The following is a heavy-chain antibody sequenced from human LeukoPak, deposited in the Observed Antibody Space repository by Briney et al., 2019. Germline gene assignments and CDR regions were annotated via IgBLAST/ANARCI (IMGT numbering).Heavy chain of an antibody. CDR1: GYTFTSYY. V-gene: IGHV1-46*01. D-gene: IGHD6-13*01. CDR3: ARASGQQLVFDY. Sequence: ASVKVSCKASGYTFTSYYMHWVRQAPGQGLEWMGIINPSGGSTSYAQKFQGRVTMTRDTSTSTAYMELSSLRSEDTAVYYCARASGQQLVFDYWGQGTLVTVSS. CDR2: INPSGGST. J-gene: IGHJ4*02.